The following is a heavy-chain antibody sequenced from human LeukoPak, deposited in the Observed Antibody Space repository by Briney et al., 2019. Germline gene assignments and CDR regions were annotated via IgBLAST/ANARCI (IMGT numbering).Heavy chain of an antibody. CDR1: GFTFSNYG. J-gene: IGHJ3*02. D-gene: IGHD5-18*01. V-gene: IGHV3-30*02. Sequence: GGSLRLSCAASGFTFSNYGMHWVRQAPGGGLEWVAFLRYDGNKENYADSMKGRFTISRDNSKNTLYLQMNSLRAEDTAVYYCARWYTAMVAFDIWGQGTMVTVSS. CDR3: ARWYTAMVAFDI. CDR2: LRYDGNKE.